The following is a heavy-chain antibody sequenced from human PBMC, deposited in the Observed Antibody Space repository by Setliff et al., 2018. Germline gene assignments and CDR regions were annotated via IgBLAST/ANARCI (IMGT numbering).Heavy chain of an antibody. Sequence: PSETLSLTCTVSGGSISSYYWSWIRQPAGKGLEWIGHIYIGGSANYNPSLKSRVTMSIDTSKNQFSLKLSSVTAADTAVYYCARVTVAGTDYWGQGTLVTVSS. D-gene: IGHD6-19*01. J-gene: IGHJ4*02. CDR2: IYIGGSA. V-gene: IGHV4-4*07. CDR3: ARVTVAGTDY. CDR1: GGSISSYY.